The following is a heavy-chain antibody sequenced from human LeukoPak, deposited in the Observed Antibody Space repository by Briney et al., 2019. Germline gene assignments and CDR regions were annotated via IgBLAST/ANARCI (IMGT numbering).Heavy chain of an antibody. Sequence: ASEKVSCKVSVYTLSELSMHWVRHAPGKGRERMGGFEPEDGETIYAQKFQGRVTMTEDTSTDTAYMELSSLRSEDTAVYYCATDGGVGAIYMDVWGKGTTVTVSS. V-gene: IGHV1-24*01. CDR1: VYTLSELS. CDR3: ATDGGVGAIYMDV. D-gene: IGHD1-26*01. J-gene: IGHJ6*03. CDR2: FEPEDGET.